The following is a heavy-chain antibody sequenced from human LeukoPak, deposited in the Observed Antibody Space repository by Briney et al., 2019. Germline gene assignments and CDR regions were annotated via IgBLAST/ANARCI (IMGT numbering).Heavy chain of an antibody. CDR2: IYTSGST. CDR1: GGSISSYY. D-gene: IGHD2-2*01. J-gene: IGHJ6*04. CDR3: ARDPIVVVPAASPPGMDV. Sequence: PSETLSLTCTVSGGSISSYYWSWIRQPAGKGLEWIGRIYTSGSTNYNPSLKSRVTMSVDTSKNQFSLKLSSVTAADTAVYYCARDPIVVVPAASPPGMDVWGKGTTVTVSS. V-gene: IGHV4-4*07.